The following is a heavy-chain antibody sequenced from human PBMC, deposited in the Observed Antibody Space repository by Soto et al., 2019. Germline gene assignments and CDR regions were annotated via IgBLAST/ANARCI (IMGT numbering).Heavy chain of an antibody. CDR1: GFTFSSYA. D-gene: IGHD3-9*01. Sequence: PGGSLRLSCAASGFTFSSYAMHWVRQAPGKGLEWVAFISYDGSNKCYADSVKGRFTISRDNSKNTLYLQMNSLRAEDTAVYYCARDRIFDWSLPFYWGQGTLVTVSS. J-gene: IGHJ4*02. CDR3: ARDRIFDWSLPFY. CDR2: ISYDGSNK. V-gene: IGHV3-30-3*01.